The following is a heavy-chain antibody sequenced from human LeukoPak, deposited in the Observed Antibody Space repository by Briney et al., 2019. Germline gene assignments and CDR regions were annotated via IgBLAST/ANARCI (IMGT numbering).Heavy chain of an antibody. J-gene: IGHJ3*02. Sequence: ASVKVSCKVSGYSFVTFGISWVRQAPGQGLEWMGWIGTYNGKTNYAQKFQGRVTITPAKSTSTAYMELSSLRSEDTAVYYCARGDGSYARGDIWGQGTMAPVSS. CDR2: IGTYNGKT. D-gene: IGHD1-26*01. CDR1: GYSFVTFG. CDR3: ARGDGSYARGDI. V-gene: IGHV1-18*01.